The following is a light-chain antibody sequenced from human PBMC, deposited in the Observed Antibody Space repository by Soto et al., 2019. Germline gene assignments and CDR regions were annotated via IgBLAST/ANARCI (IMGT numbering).Light chain of an antibody. CDR2: GNT. V-gene: IGLV1-40*01. CDR1: TSDIGAGFD. CDR3: QSYDSSLSGNYV. J-gene: IGLJ1*01. Sequence: SALTQPPSVSRAPGQRVTISCTGSTSDIGAGFDVHWYQQLPGKAPKLLIYGNTNRPSGVPDRFSGSKSGTSASLAITGLQAEDEADYYCQSYDSSLSGNYVFGTGTKVTVL.